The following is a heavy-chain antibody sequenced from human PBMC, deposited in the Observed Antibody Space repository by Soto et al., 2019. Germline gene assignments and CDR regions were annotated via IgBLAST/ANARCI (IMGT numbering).Heavy chain of an antibody. V-gene: IGHV4-34*01. Sequence: SETLSLTCAVYGGSFSGYYWSWIRQPPGKGLEWIGEINHSGSTNYNPSLKSRVTISVDTSKNQFSLKLRSVTAAGTAVYYCARGPYYDFWSGLGYYMDVWGKGTTVTVSS. J-gene: IGHJ6*03. CDR1: GGSFSGYY. CDR3: ARGPYYDFWSGLGYYMDV. CDR2: INHSGST. D-gene: IGHD3-3*01.